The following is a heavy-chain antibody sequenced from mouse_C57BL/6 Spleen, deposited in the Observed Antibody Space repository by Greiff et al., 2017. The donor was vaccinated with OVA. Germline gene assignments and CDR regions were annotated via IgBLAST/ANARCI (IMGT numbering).Heavy chain of an antibody. CDR3: ARYGSSNYYAMDY. CDR2: IDPSDSYT. J-gene: IGHJ4*01. Sequence: VQLKQPGAELVMPGASVKLSCKASGYTFTSYWMHWVKQRPGQGLEWIGEIDPSDSYTNYNQKFKGKSTLTVDKSSSTAYMQLSSLTSEDSAVYYCARYGSSNYYAMDYWGQGTSVTVSS. CDR1: GYTFTSYW. D-gene: IGHD1-1*01. V-gene: IGHV1-69*01.